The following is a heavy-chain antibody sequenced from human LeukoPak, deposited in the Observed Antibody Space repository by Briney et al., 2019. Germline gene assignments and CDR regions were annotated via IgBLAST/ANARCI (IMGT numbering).Heavy chain of an antibody. J-gene: IGHJ5*02. CDR3: ARDWLVDIAAAATDWFDP. Sequence: PGGSLRLSCAASGFTFSSYSMNWVRQAPGKGLEWVSFISSSSSYIYYADSVKGRFTISRDNAKNSLYLQMNSLRAEDTAVYYCARDWLVDIAAAATDWFDPWGQGTLVTVSS. V-gene: IGHV3-21*01. CDR1: GFTFSSYS. CDR2: ISSSSSYI. D-gene: IGHD6-13*01.